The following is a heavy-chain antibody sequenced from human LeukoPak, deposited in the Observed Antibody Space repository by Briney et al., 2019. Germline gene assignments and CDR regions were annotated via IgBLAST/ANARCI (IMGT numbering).Heavy chain of an antibody. D-gene: IGHD5/OR15-5a*01. CDR1: GFTVSSIY. Sequence: PGGSLRLSCAVSGFTVSSIYMHWVRQAPGEGLEWVSIIKSGGTRCYAASVRGRFTISRDNSKNTLDLQMNRLRADDTAVYYCARDLRGVYIFDQWGQGTLVTVSS. V-gene: IGHV3-53*01. CDR3: ARDLRGVYIFDQ. CDR2: IKSGGTR. J-gene: IGHJ4*02.